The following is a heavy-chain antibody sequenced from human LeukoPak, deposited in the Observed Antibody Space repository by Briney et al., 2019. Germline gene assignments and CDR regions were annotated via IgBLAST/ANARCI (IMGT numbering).Heavy chain of an antibody. CDR3: AELGITMIGGV. Sequence: GGSLRLSCAAYGFTFSSYEMNWVRQAPGKGLEWVSYISSSGSTIYHADSVKGRFTISRDDAKNSLYLQMNSLRAEDTAVYYCAELGITMIGGVWGKGTTVTISS. J-gene: IGHJ6*04. CDR2: ISSSGSTI. CDR1: GFTFSSYE. V-gene: IGHV3-48*03. D-gene: IGHD3-10*02.